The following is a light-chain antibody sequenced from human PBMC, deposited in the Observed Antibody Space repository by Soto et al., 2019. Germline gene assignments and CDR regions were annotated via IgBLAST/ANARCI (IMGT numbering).Light chain of an antibody. V-gene: IGKV3-20*01. CDR3: HQYGSSPGT. CDR2: GAS. Sequence: EIVLTQSPGTLSSSPGERATLSCRASQTVTSNYLAWYQQKPGQAPRLLFFGASIRATGLPDRFSGGGSGTDFTLPISRLEPEDFAVYYCHQYGSSPGTFGQGTKVEVK. CDR1: QTVTSNY. J-gene: IGKJ1*01.